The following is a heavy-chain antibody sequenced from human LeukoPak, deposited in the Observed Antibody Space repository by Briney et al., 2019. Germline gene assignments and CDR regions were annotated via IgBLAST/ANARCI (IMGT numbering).Heavy chain of an antibody. CDR2: INHSGSI. V-gene: IGHV4-30-2*01. D-gene: IGHD6-19*01. CDR3: ARGGGGYSSGWYARRDRYYMDV. Sequence: SETLSLTCAVSGGSISSGDYSWSWIRQPPGKGLEWIGEINHSGSIYHNPSLKSRVTISVDTSKNQFSLKLSSVTAADTAVYYCARGGGGYSSGWYARRDRYYMDVWGKGTTVTVSS. J-gene: IGHJ6*03. CDR1: GGSISSGDYS.